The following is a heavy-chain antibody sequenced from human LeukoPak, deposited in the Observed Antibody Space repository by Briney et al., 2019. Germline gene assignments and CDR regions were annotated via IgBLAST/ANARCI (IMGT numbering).Heavy chain of an antibody. D-gene: IGHD6-13*01. Sequence: GGSLRLSCAASGFTFSSYEMYWVRQAPGKGLEWVSYISSSGSTIYYADSVKGRFTISRDNAKNSLYLQMNSLRAEDTAVYYCARVIVGSSSWYDYWGQGTLVTVSS. CDR2: ISSSGSTI. CDR3: ARVIVGSSSWYDY. V-gene: IGHV3-48*03. CDR1: GFTFSSYE. J-gene: IGHJ4*02.